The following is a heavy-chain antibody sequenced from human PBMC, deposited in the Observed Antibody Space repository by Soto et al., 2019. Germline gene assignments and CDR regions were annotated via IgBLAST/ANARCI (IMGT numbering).Heavy chain of an antibody. CDR2: INPNSGGT. CDR1: GCTFTGYY. Sequence: ASVKVSCKASGCTFTGYYMHWVRQAPGQGLEWMGWINPNSGGTNYAQKFQGRVTMTRDTSISTAYMELSRLRSDDTAVYYCARVVGVDYGDYVGYFDYWGQGTLVTVSS. D-gene: IGHD4-17*01. V-gene: IGHV1-2*02. J-gene: IGHJ4*02. CDR3: ARVVGVDYGDYVGYFDY.